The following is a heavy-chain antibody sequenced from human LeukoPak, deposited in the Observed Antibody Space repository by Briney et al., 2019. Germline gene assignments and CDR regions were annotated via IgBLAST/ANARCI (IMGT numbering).Heavy chain of an antibody. J-gene: IGHJ1*01. CDR1: GGSFSGYY. Sequence: SETLSLTCAVYGGSFSGYYWSWIRQPPGKGLEWIGEINHSGSTNYNPSLKSRVTISVDTSKNQFSLKLSSVTAADTAVYYCARGFVDSSGWYDYFQHWGQGTLVTVSS. CDR2: INHSGST. D-gene: IGHD6-19*01. CDR3: ARGFVDSSGWYDYFQH. V-gene: IGHV4-34*01.